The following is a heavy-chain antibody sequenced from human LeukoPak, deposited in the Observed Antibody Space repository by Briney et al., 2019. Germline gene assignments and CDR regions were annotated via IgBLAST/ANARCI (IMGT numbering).Heavy chain of an antibody. J-gene: IGHJ1*01. V-gene: IGHV1-24*01. Sequence: ASVKVSCKGSGGTFSSYAISWVRQAPGKGLEWMGGFDPEDGDTIYAQKFQGRVTMTEDTSTDTAYMELSSLRSEDTAVYYCATAPGIAVAGTVGNHWGQGTLVTVSS. CDR3: ATAPGIAVAGTVGNH. D-gene: IGHD6-19*01. CDR1: GGTFSSYA. CDR2: FDPEDGDT.